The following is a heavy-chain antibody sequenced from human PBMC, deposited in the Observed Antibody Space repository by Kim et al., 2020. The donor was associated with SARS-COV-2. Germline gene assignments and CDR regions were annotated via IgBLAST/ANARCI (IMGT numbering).Heavy chain of an antibody. CDR3: ARESLTYDDI. D-gene: IGHD3-16*01. J-gene: IGHJ3*02. CDR2: IYHSGST. Sequence: SETLSLTCTVSGGSIGSYYWSWIRQSPGKGLEWIGYIYHSGSTNYNPSLKSRVTMSVDTSNNQFSLKLSSVTAADTAVYYCARESLTYDDI. V-gene: IGHV4-59*12. CDR1: GGSIGSYY.